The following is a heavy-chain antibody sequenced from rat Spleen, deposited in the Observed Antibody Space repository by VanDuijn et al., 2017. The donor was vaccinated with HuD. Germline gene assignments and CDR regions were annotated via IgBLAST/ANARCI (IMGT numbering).Heavy chain of an antibody. J-gene: IGHJ1*01. Sequence: EVQLVESDGGLVQPGRSLKLSCAASGFTFSDYYMAWVRQAPTKGLEWVATINFDGIRTYYRDSVKGRFTISRDNAKSTLYLQMNSLRSEDTATYYCTRDGDYDGYYHYWYFDFWGPGTMVTVSS. CDR3: TRDGDYDGYYHYWYFDF. CDR2: INFDGIRT. CDR1: GFTFSDYY. D-gene: IGHD1-12*03. V-gene: IGHV5-29*01.